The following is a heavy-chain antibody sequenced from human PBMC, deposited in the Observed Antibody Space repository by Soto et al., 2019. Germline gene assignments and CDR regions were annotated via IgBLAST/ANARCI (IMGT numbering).Heavy chain of an antibody. J-gene: IGHJ6*02. V-gene: IGHV1-69*13. Sequence: SVKVSCKASGGTFSSYAISWVRQAPGQGLEWMGGIIPIFGTANYAQKFQGRVTITADESTSTAYMELSSLRSEDTAVYYCARDLHAARPPFNYYYYGMDVWGQGTTCTVSS. CDR2: IIPIFGTA. CDR1: GGTFSSYA. CDR3: ARDLHAARPPFNYYYYGMDV. D-gene: IGHD6-6*01.